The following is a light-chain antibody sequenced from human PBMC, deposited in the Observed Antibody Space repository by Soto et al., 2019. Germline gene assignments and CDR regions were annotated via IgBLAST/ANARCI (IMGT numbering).Light chain of an antibody. J-gene: IGKJ1*01. V-gene: IGKV1-5*03. CDR3: QHYNDYSRV. CDR2: KAS. CDR1: QSVDSW. Sequence: DIQMTQSPSTLSASIGDRVTITCRASQSVDSWLAWYQQQPGKAPKLLIYKASSLQTGVPPRFSGSGSGTDFTLTISRLQPDDFATYYCQHYNDYSRVFGQGTKVEIK.